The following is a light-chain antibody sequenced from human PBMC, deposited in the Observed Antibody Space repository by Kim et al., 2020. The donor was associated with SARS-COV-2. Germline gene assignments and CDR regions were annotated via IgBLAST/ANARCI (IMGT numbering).Light chain of an antibody. CDR3: GTWDSSLSVQV. CDR1: SYNIGNNY. CDR2: DNN. Sequence: QSVLTQPPSVSAAPGQKVNISCSGSSYNIGNNYVSWYQQLPGTAPKLLIYDNNKRPSGIPDRFSVSKSGTSATLGITGLQTEDEADYYCGTWDSSLSVQVFGGGTQLTVL. J-gene: IGLJ3*02. V-gene: IGLV1-51*01.